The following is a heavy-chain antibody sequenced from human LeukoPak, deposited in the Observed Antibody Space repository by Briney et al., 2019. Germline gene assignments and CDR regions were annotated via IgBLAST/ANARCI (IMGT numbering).Heavy chain of an antibody. CDR1: GGSFSGYY. CDR3: ARVGQQLVHWFDP. J-gene: IGHJ5*02. Sequence: PSETLSLTCAVYGGSFSGYYWSWIRQPPGKGLEWIGEINHSGSTNYNPSLKSRVTISVDTSKNQFSLKLSSVTAADTAVYYCARVGQQLVHWFDPWGQGTLVTVSS. D-gene: IGHD6-13*01. CDR2: INHSGST. V-gene: IGHV4-34*01.